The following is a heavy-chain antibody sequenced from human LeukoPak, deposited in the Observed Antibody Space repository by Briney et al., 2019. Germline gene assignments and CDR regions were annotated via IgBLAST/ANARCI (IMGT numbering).Heavy chain of an antibody. CDR1: GGSMSTYY. CDR3: ARGGGVTVTIFDY. J-gene: IGHJ4*02. D-gene: IGHD4-17*01. V-gene: IGHV4-59*01. CDR2: IYYSGST. Sequence: WETLSLTRTVSGGSMSTYYWSWIRQPPGKGLEWIGYIYYSGSTNYNPSLQSRVTISVDTSKNQFSLKLSSVTAADTAVYYCARGGGVTVTIFDYWGQGTLVTVSS.